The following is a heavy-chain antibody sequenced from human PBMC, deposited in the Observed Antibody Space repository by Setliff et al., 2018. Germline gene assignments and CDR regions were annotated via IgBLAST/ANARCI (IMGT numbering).Heavy chain of an antibody. V-gene: IGHV1-2*02. CDR3: TKDLKKWLQFGWYFDL. CDR2: INPNSGGT. J-gene: IGHJ2*01. CDR1: GYNFTGYY. Sequence: ASVKVSCKASGYNFTGYYMYWVRQAPGQGPEWMGWINPNSGGTNYAQKFRGRVSMTRDTSISTAFLELNGLRSDDTAVYYCTKDLKKWLQFGWYFDLWGRGTLVTVSS. D-gene: IGHD5-12*01.